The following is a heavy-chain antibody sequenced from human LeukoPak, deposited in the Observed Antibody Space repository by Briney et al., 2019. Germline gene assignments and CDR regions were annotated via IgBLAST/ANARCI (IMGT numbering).Heavy chain of an antibody. CDR3: ARVGTTGLYFDY. V-gene: IGHV3-74*01. D-gene: IGHD1-7*01. Sequence: GGSLRLSCAASGFTFSSCWMHWVRQAPGKGLVWVSRINSDGSSTSYADSVKGRFTISRDNAKNTLYLQMNSLRAEDTAVYYCARVGTTGLYFDYWGQGTLVTVS. CDR1: GFTFSSCW. CDR2: INSDGSST. J-gene: IGHJ4*02.